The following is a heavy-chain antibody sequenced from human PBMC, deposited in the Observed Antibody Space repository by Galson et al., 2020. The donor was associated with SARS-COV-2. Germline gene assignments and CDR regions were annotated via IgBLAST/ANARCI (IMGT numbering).Heavy chain of an antibody. Sequence: SETLSLTCTVSGGSISSSSYYWGWIRQPPGKGLEWIGSIYYSGSTYYNPSLKSRVTISVDTSKNQFSLKLSSVTAADTAVYYCASRGRLGELSLADAFDIWGQGTMVTVSS. V-gene: IGHV4-39*07. CDR1: GGSISSSSYY. J-gene: IGHJ3*02. CDR3: ASRGRLGELSLADAFDI. D-gene: IGHD3-16*02. CDR2: IYYSGST.